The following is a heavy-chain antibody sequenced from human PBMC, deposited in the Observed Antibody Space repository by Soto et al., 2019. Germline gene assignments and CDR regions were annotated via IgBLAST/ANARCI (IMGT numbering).Heavy chain of an antibody. CDR3: ARGRSYYYGSGSYSPLGY. CDR2: INHSGST. Sequence: QVQLQQWGAGLLKPSETLSLTCAVYGGSFSGYYWSWIRQPPGKGLEWIGEINHSGSTNYNPSLKSRVTLSVDTSKNQFSLKLSSVTAADTAVYYCARGRSYYYGSGSYSPLGYWGQGTLVTVSS. D-gene: IGHD3-10*01. V-gene: IGHV4-34*01. CDR1: GGSFSGYY. J-gene: IGHJ4*02.